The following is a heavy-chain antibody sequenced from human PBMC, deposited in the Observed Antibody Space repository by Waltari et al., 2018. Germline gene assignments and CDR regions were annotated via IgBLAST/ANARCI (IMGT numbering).Heavy chain of an antibody. J-gene: IGHJ4*02. V-gene: IGHV3-21*02. CDR3: ATRASGLYSFDL. D-gene: IGHD3-9*01. CDR1: GITFNTYN. CDR2: ISRINNYI. Sequence: DVQLVESGGGLVKPGGSLRLTCAASGITFNTYNMNWVRQAPGKGLGWVSSISRINNYIYYADSVKGRFTISRDNGKDSLFLHMSSLRVEDTAVYYCATRASGLYSFDLWGQGTLVTVSS.